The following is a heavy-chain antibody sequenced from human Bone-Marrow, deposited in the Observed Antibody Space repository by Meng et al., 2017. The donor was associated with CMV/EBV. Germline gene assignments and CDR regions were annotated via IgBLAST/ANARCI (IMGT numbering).Heavy chain of an antibody. CDR2: IIPIFGTA. CDR3: ARPGVARTYYGMDV. V-gene: IGHV1-69*05. D-gene: IGHD2-15*01. CDR1: GGTFSSYA. J-gene: IGHJ6*02. Sequence: SVKVSCKASGGTFSSYAISWVRQAPGQGLEWMGGIIPIFGTANYAQKFQDRVTITTDESTSTAYMELSSLRSEDTAVYYCARPGVARTYYGMDVWGQGTTVTVSS.